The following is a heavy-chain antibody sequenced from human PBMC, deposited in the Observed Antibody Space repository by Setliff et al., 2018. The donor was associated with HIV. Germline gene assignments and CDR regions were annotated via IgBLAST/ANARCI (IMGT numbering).Heavy chain of an antibody. V-gene: IGHV4-34*01. CDR2: INHSGST. D-gene: IGHD1-26*01. Sequence: SQTLSLPCAVYGGSFSGYYWSWIRQPPGKGLEWIGEINHSGSTNYNPSLKSRVTISVDTSKNQFSLKLSSVTAADTAVYYCARGVGSYYDWGQGTLVTVSS. CDR3: ARGVGSYYD. CDR1: GGSFSGYY. J-gene: IGHJ4*02.